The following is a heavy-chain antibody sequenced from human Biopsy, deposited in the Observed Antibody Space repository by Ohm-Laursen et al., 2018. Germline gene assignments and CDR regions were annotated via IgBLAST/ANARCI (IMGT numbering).Heavy chain of an antibody. J-gene: IGHJ6*02. CDR1: GGSISSDW. D-gene: IGHD2/OR15-2a*01. CDR3: TRATNSTGWPYYYFYGMDI. V-gene: IGHV4-59*01. Sequence: SETLSLTWTVSGGSISSDWWSWIRQTPGKGLEWIGYVYYSGTTTYNPSLRSRVTISVDTSMNQISLWLQSVTAADTAIYYCTRATNSTGWPYYYFYGMDIWGQGTTVTVSS. CDR2: VYYSGTT.